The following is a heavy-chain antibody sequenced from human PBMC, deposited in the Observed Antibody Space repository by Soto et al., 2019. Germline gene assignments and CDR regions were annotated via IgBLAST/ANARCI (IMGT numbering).Heavy chain of an antibody. CDR1: GYTFTSYY. Sequence: ASVKVSCKASGYTFTSYYIHWVRQAPGQGLEWMGIINPSGGSTSYAQKFQGRVTMTRDTSTSTVYMELSSLRSEDTAVYYCARDDYGDYAPVGVWAKGTTVTVSS. D-gene: IGHD4-17*01. CDR2: INPSGGST. J-gene: IGHJ6*04. CDR3: ARDDYGDYAPVGV. V-gene: IGHV1-46*03.